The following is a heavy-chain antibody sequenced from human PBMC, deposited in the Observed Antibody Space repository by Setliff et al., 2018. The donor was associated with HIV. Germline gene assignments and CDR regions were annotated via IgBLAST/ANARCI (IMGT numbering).Heavy chain of an antibody. V-gene: IGHV4-61*09. J-gene: IGHJ5*02. CDR1: GGSMNSDSYS. D-gene: IGHD3-3*01. CDR2: IYVGGSV. Sequence: SETLSLTCTVSGGSMNSDSYSWTWLRQPAGKGPELIGHIYVGGSVIYNPSLASRVTISMVPSKNQFSLDLSSATAADTAKYYCARAKTIGVSAVFFDPWGQGRPVTVSS. CDR3: ARAKTIGVSAVFFDP.